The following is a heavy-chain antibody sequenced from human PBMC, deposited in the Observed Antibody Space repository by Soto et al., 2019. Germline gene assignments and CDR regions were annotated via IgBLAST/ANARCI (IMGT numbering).Heavy chain of an antibody. CDR3: AKSRDAYNFYFYYGMDV. D-gene: IGHD2-2*01. Sequence: GSLRLSCAASGFTFSNYGMHWVRQTPGKGLEWVALILYDGSNKYYADTVKGRFTISRDNSKNTLYLQVSSLRAEDTAVYYCAKSRDAYNFYFYYGMDVWGQGTTVTVSS. CDR1: GFTFSNYG. J-gene: IGHJ6*02. CDR2: ILYDGSNK. V-gene: IGHV3-30*18.